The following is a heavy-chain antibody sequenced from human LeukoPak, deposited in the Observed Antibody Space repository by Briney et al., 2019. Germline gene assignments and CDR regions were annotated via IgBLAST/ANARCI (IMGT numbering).Heavy chain of an antibody. V-gene: IGHV3-23*01. J-gene: IGHJ4*02. Sequence: GGSLRLSCAASGFTFSSYAMSWVRQAPGKGLEWVSGISGSGGTTYYADSAKGRFTITRDNSRNTLYLRRSNLRVEDTAIYYCVKGSTAMVTYYFDYWGQGTLVTVSS. CDR1: GFTFSSYA. CDR3: VKGSTAMVTYYFDY. CDR2: ISGSGGTT. D-gene: IGHD5-18*01.